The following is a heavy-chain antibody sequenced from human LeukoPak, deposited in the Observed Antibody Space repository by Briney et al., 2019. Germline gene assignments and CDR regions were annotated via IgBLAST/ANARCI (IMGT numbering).Heavy chain of an antibody. CDR3: ARTMVRGWAYDY. V-gene: IGHV4-59*01. Sequence: PSETLSLTCTVSGGSISSYYWGWIRQPPGKGLGWIGYIYYSGSTNYNPSLKSRVTISVDTSKNQFSLKLSSVTAADTAVYYCARTMVRGWAYDYWGQGTLVTVSS. CDR2: IYYSGST. CDR1: GGSISSYY. J-gene: IGHJ4*02. D-gene: IGHD3-10*01.